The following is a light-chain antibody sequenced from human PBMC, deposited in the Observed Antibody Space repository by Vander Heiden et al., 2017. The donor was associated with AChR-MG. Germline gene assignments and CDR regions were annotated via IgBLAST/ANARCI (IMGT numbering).Light chain of an antibody. CDR3: CSYAGSYNVV. Sequence: HSALTQPRPRSGSPGPSVTLSCTGTSSDVGGYNYVSCYQQHPGNAPKLMMYDVSKRPSGVPDRFSASKSGNTASPTTSGLQAEEEADYYCCSYAGSYNVVFGGGTKLTVL. CDR2: DVS. J-gene: IGLJ2*01. V-gene: IGLV2-11*01. CDR1: SSDVGGYNY.